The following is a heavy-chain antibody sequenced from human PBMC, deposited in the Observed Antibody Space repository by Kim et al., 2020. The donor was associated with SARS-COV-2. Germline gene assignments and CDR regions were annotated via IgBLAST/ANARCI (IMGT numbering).Heavy chain of an antibody. J-gene: IGHJ4*02. D-gene: IGHD4-4*01. V-gene: IGHV3-48*03. CDR3: ARGPNYSPFDY. Sequence: MYYADAVRGRLTISRDNEKSSLFLQMNSLRAEDTAVYYCARGPNYSPFDYWGQGTLVTVSS. CDR2: M.